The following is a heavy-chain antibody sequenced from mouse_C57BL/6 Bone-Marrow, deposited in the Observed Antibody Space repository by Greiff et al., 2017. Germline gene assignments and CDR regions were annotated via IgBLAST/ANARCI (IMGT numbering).Heavy chain of an antibody. V-gene: IGHV14-3*01. Sequence: DVKLQESVAELVRPGASVKLSCTASGFNIKNTYMHWVKQRPEQGLEWIGRIDPANGNTKYAPKFQGKATITADTSSNTAYLQLSSLTSEDTAIYYCARTVDYYGRGFDYWGQGTTLTVSS. D-gene: IGHD1-1*01. J-gene: IGHJ2*01. CDR2: IDPANGNT. CDR3: ARTVDYYGRGFDY. CDR1: GFNIKNTY.